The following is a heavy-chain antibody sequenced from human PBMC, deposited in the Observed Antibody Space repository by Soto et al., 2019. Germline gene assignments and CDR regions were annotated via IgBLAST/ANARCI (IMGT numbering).Heavy chain of an antibody. V-gene: IGHV4-59*01. CDR2: IYYSGST. D-gene: IGHD3-3*01. Sequence: SETLSLTCTVSGGSISSYYWSGIRQPPGKGLEWIGYIYYSGSTNYNPSLKSRVTISVDTSKNQFSLKLSSVTAADTAVYYCAREAGDFWSGYYYYYYMDVWGKGTTVTVSS. J-gene: IGHJ6*03. CDR3: AREAGDFWSGYYYYYYMDV. CDR1: GGSISSYY.